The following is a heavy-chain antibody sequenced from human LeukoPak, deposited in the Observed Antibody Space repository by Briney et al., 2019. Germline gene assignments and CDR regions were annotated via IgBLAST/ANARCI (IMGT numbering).Heavy chain of an antibody. CDR1: GFTFSSYS. Sequence: GGSLRLSCAASGFTFSSYSMNWVRQAPGKGLVWVSRINTDGSSTSYADSVKGRFTISRDNAKNTLYLQMNSLRAEDTAVYYCARVVPIAAAGVDYWGQGTLVTVSS. V-gene: IGHV3-74*01. D-gene: IGHD6-13*01. CDR3: ARVVPIAAAGVDY. J-gene: IGHJ4*02. CDR2: INTDGSST.